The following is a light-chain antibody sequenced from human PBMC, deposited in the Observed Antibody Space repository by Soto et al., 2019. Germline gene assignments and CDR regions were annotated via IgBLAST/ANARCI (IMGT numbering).Light chain of an antibody. CDR1: SSDVGSYNL. Sequence: QSVLTQPASGSGSPGRSITISCTGTSSDVGSYNLVSWYQQHPGKAPKLMIYEGSKRPSGVSNRFSGSKSGNTASLTISGLQAEDEADYYCCSYAGSSTFVFGTGTKVTVL. V-gene: IGLV2-23*01. J-gene: IGLJ1*01. CDR2: EGS. CDR3: CSYAGSSTFV.